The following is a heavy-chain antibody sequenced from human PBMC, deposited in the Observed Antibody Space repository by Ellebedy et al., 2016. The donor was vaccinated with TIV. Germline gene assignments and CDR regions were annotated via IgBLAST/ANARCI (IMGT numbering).Heavy chain of an antibody. Sequence: SETLSLTCAVYGGSFSGYYWSWIRQPPGKGLEWIGEINHSGSTNYNPSLKSRVTISVDTSKNQFSLKLSSVTAADTAVYYCARGGVWYSSSWYGYWGQGTLVTVSS. J-gene: IGHJ4*02. CDR1: GGSFSGYY. CDR3: ARGGVWYSSSWYGY. CDR2: INHSGST. D-gene: IGHD6-13*01. V-gene: IGHV4-34*01.